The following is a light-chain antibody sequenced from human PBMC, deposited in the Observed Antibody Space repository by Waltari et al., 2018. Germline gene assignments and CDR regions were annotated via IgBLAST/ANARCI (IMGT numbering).Light chain of an antibody. Sequence: EIVLTQSPATLSLSPGERATLSCRASQIVSSYLVWYQQKPGQAPRLLIYDASNRATGIPARFSGSGSGTDFTLTISSLEPEDFAVYYCQQRVNWPLTFGGGTNVEI. CDR3: QQRVNWPLT. CDR2: DAS. CDR1: QIVSSY. V-gene: IGKV3-11*01. J-gene: IGKJ4*01.